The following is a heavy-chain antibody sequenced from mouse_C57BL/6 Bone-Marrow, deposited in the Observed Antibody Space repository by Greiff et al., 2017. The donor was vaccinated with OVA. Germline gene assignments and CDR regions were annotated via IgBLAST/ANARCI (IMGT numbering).Heavy chain of an antibody. CDR1: GFTFSDYG. V-gene: IGHV5-15*01. Sequence: EVMLVESGGGLVQPGGSLKLSCAASGFTFSDYGMAWVRQAPRKGPEWVAFISNLAYSIYYADTVTGRFTISRENAKNTLYLEMSSLRSEDTSMYYCARMYVGDYSTMDYWGQGTPVTGSA. CDR3: ARMYVGDYSTMDY. J-gene: IGHJ4*01. CDR2: ISNLAYSI. D-gene: IGHD2-14*01.